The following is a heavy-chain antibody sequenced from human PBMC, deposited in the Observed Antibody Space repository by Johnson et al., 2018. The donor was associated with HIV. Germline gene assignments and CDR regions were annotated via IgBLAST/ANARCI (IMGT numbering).Heavy chain of an antibody. Sequence: VQLVESGGGLVQPGGSLRLSCAASGFTFITYAVHWVRQAPGKGLEYVSGISANGGSTYYANSVKGRFTTSRDNSKNTLYLQMNSLRAEDTAVYYCASRLWFGDVSAFDIWGQGTMVTVSS. V-gene: IGHV3-64*01. J-gene: IGHJ3*02. CDR1: GFTFITYA. CDR3: ASRLWFGDVSAFDI. D-gene: IGHD3-10*01. CDR2: ISANGGST.